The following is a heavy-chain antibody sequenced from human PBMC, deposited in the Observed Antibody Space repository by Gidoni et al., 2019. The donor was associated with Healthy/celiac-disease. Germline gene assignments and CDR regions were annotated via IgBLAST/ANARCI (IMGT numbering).Heavy chain of an antibody. V-gene: IGHV3-21*01. CDR3: ARSIGSSWLDY. D-gene: IGHD6-13*01. J-gene: IGHJ4*02. CDR1: GFTFSTYS. Sequence: EVQLVESGGGLVQPGGPLRLSCAASGFTFSTYSINWVRQAPGKGLEWVSFISSSSSNIYYADSGKARFTISRDNAKNSLFLQMNSRRAEDSAVYYCARSIGSSWLDYWGQGTLVTVSS. CDR2: ISSSSSNI.